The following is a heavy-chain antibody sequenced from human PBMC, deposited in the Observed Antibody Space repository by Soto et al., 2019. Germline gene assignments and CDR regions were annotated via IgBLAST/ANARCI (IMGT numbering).Heavy chain of an antibody. D-gene: IGHD2-2*01. CDR1: GFTFSSYS. J-gene: IGHJ6*02. CDR2: ISSSSSYI. CDR3: AREYCSSTSCYRLGMDV. Sequence: EVQLVESGGGLVKPGGSLRLSCAASGFTFSSYSMNWVRQAPGKGLEWVSSISSSSSYIYYADSVKGRFTISRDNAKNSLYLQMNSLRAEDTAVYYCAREYCSSTSCYRLGMDVWGQGTTVTVSS. V-gene: IGHV3-21*01.